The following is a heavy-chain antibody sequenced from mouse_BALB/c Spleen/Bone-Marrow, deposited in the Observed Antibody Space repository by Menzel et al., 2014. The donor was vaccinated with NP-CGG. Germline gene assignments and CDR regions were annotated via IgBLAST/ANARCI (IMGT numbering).Heavy chain of an antibody. D-gene: IGHD2-3*01. CDR2: IDPANGNT. Sequence: VQLQQSGAELVKPGASVKLSCTASGFNIKDTYMYWVKRRPEQGLEWIGKIDPANGNTKYDPKFQGKATITADTSSNTAYLQLSSLTSEDTAVYYCAVYDGYAMDYWGQGTSVTVSS. V-gene: IGHV14-3*02. J-gene: IGHJ4*01. CDR3: AVYDGYAMDY. CDR1: GFNIKDTY.